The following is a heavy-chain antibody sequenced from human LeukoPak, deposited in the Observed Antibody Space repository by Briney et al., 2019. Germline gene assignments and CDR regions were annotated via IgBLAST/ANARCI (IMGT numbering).Heavy chain of an antibody. D-gene: IGHD5-24*01. CDR1: GFTFTNAW. J-gene: IGHJ4*02. V-gene: IGHV3-15*01. Sequence: KSGGSLRLSCAASGFTFTNAWMYWVRQAPGKGLEGVARIKSRTDGGTTDYAAPVKGRFTISRDDSKNTLYLEMNSLKTEDTGVFYCATRINRDGYNWAYDHWGQGTLVTVSS. CDR2: IKSRTDGGTT. CDR3: ATRINRDGYNWAYDH.